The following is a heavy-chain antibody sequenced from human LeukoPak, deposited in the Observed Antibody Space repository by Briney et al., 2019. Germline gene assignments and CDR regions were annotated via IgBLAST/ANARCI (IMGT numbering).Heavy chain of an antibody. Sequence: GGSLRLSCTASGFTFGDYAMSWVRQAPGKGLEWVGFIRSKAYGGTTEYAASVKGRFTISRDDSKIIAYLQMNSLKTEDTAVYYCTRVPTTVTTGYYFDYWGQGTLVTVSS. CDR3: TRVPTTVTTGYYFDY. D-gene: IGHD4-17*01. V-gene: IGHV3-49*04. CDR1: GFTFGDYA. J-gene: IGHJ4*02. CDR2: IRSKAYGGTT.